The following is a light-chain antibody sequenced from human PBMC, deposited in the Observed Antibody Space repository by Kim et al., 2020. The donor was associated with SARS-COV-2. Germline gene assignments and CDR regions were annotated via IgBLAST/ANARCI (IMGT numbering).Light chain of an antibody. Sequence: NFMLTQPHSVSESPGKTVTISCTRSSGSIASNYVQWYQQRPGSAPTTVIYEDNQRPSGVPDRFSGSIDSSSNSASLTISGLKTEDEADYYCQSYDSSNGDWVLGGGTQLTVL. CDR2: EDN. CDR1: SGSIASNY. J-gene: IGLJ3*02. CDR3: QSYDSSNGDWV. V-gene: IGLV6-57*04.